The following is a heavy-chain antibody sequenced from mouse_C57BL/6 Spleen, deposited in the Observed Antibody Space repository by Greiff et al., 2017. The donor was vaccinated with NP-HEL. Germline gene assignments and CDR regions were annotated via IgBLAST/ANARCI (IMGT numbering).Heavy chain of an antibody. CDR3: ARRYYGISFYFDY. D-gene: IGHD1-1*01. J-gene: IGHJ2*01. V-gene: IGHV5-17*01. CDR2: ISSGSSTI. Sequence: EVMLVESGGGLVKPGGSLKLSCAASGFTFSDYGMHWVRQAPEKGLEWVAYISSGSSTIYYADTVKGRFTISRDNAKNTLFLQMTSLRSEDTAMYYCARRYYGISFYFDYWGQGTTLTVSS. CDR1: GFTFSDYG.